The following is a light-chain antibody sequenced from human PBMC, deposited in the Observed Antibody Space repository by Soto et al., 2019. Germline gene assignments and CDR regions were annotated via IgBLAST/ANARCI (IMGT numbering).Light chain of an antibody. J-gene: IGKJ4*01. Sequence: VLTHYPGTLSLSPGESATLSCSASQTVSITYLTWYQQKPGQAPRLLIFGASRRATGIPDRFSGSWSGTEFTLTINSLQSEDFAVYYCQQYDAWPLTFGGRSKV. CDR2: GAS. CDR1: QTVSITY. V-gene: IGKV3-20*01. CDR3: QQYDAWPLT.